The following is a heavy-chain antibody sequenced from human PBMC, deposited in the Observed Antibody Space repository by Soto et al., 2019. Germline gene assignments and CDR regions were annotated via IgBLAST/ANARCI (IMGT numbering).Heavy chain of an antibody. CDR2: IIPIIGTA. Sequence: QVQLVQSGAEVKKPGSSVKVSCKASGGTFNNYAISWVRQAPGQGLEWMGGIIPIIGTADYAHKFQGRLAISADESTGTTFMELSSLRSEGTALYYCARGGVDVVATSAVDYWGQGTLVTVSA. CDR3: ARGGVDVVATSAVDY. D-gene: IGHD5-12*01. CDR1: GGTFNNYA. J-gene: IGHJ4*02. V-gene: IGHV1-69*01.